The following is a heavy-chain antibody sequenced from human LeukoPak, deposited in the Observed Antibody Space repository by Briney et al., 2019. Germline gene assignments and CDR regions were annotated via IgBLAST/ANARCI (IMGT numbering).Heavy chain of an antibody. D-gene: IGHD1-26*01. CDR2: INPNSGGT. CDR1: GYTFTGYY. CDR3: ARDSNSNIVGATAFDY. Sequence: ASVKVSCKASGYTFTGYYMHWVRQAPGQGLEWMGWINPNSGGTNYAQKFQGWVTMTRDTSISTAYMELSRLRSDDTAVYYCARDSNSNIVGATAFDYWGQGTLVTVSS. V-gene: IGHV1-2*04. J-gene: IGHJ4*02.